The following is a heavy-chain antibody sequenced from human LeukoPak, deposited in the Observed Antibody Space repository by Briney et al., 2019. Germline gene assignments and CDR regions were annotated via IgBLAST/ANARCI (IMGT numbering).Heavy chain of an antibody. V-gene: IGHV3-7*01. CDR3: ATYTHWVAGDV. CDR2: MNQDGSAK. CDR1: GFTFSGSW. J-gene: IGHJ6*02. Sequence: GGSLRLSCAASGFTFSGSWMSWVRQAPGKGLEWVANMNQDGSAKGYVDSVKGRFTISRDNARNSLYLQMSSLRPEDTAVYYCATYTHWVAGDVWGQGTTVTVSS. D-gene: IGHD3-16*01.